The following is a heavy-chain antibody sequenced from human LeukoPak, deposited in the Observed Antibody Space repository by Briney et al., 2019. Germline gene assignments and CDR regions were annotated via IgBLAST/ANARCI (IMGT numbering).Heavy chain of an antibody. J-gene: IGHJ5*02. CDR2: IYHSGST. CDR3: ANNGGDRRRWFDP. Sequence: SETLSLTCAVSGGSISSGGYSWSWIRQPPGKGLEWIGYIYHSGSTYYNPSLKSRVTISVDRSKNQFSLKLSSVTAADTAVYYCANNGGDRRRWFDPWGQGTLVTVSS. CDR1: GGSISSGGYS. V-gene: IGHV4-30-2*01. D-gene: IGHD2-21*02.